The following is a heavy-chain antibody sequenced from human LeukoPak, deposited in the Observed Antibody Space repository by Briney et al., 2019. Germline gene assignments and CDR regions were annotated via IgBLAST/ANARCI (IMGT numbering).Heavy chain of an antibody. CDR3: ARGGYSSIYFDY. V-gene: IGHV3-30-3*01. Sequence: AGGSLRLSCAASGFTFSSYAMHWVRQAPGKGLEWVAVISYDGSNKYYADSVKGRFTISRDNSKNTLYLRMNSLRAEDTAVYYCARGGYSSIYFDYWGQGTLVTVSS. J-gene: IGHJ4*02. D-gene: IGHD6-19*01. CDR1: GFTFSSYA. CDR2: ISYDGSNK.